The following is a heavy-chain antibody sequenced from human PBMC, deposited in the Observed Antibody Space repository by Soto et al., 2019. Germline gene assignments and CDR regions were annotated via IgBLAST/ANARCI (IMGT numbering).Heavy chain of an antibody. Sequence: ASVKVSCKASGYTFTGYYMHWVRQAPGQGLEWIGWINPNSGGTNYAQKFQGWVTMTRDTSISTAYMELSRLRSDDTAVYYCARDMVVGIAARADLGGAFDIWGQGTMVTVSS. D-gene: IGHD6-6*01. CDR3: ARDMVVGIAARADLGGAFDI. J-gene: IGHJ3*02. CDR1: GYTFTGYY. V-gene: IGHV1-2*04. CDR2: INPNSGGT.